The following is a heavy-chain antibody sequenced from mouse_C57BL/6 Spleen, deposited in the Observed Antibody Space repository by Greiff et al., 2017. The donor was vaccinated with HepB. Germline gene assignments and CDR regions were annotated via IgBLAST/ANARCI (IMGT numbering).Heavy chain of an antibody. Sequence: QVQLQQPGAELVKPGASVKMSCKASGYTFTSYWITWVKQRPGQGLEWIGDIYPGSGSTNYNEKFKSKATLTVDTSSSTAYMQLSSLTSEDSAVYYCARGFTTVALRGFAYWGQGTLVTVSA. D-gene: IGHD1-1*01. CDR1: GYTFTSYW. V-gene: IGHV1-55*01. CDR2: IYPGSGST. J-gene: IGHJ3*01. CDR3: ARGFTTVALRGFAY.